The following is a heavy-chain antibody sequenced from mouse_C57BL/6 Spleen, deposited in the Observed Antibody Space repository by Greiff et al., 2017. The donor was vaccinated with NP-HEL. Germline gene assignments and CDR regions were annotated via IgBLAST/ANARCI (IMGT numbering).Heavy chain of an antibody. Sequence: QVQLQQPGTELVKPGASVKLSCKASGYTFTSYWMHWVKQRPGQGLEWIGNINPSNGGTNYNEKFKSKATLTVDKSSSTAYMQLSSLTSEDSAVYYCARSRYYYGSNFYAMDYWGQGTSVTVSS. D-gene: IGHD1-1*01. CDR1: GYTFTSYW. CDR3: ARSRYYYGSNFYAMDY. J-gene: IGHJ4*01. CDR2: INPSNGGT. V-gene: IGHV1-53*01.